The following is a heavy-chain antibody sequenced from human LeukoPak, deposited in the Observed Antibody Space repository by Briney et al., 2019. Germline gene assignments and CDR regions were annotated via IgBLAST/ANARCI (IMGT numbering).Heavy chain of an antibody. CDR3: AREAADYYDNVEDAFDI. V-gene: IGHV1-18*01. CDR1: GYTFTSYG. D-gene: IGHD3-22*01. J-gene: IGHJ3*02. Sequence: ASVKVSCKASGYTFTSYGISWVRQAPGQGLEWMGWISAYNGNTNYAQTPQGRVTMTTDTSTSTAYMELRSLRSDDTAVYYCAREAADYYDNVEDAFDIWGQGTMVTVSS. CDR2: ISAYNGNT.